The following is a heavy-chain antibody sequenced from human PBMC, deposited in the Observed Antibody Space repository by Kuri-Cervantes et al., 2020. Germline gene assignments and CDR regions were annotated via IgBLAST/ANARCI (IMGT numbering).Heavy chain of an antibody. CDR1: GGSISSYY. CDR3: ARDLRQGYSSSWYYFDY. CDR2: IYYSGST. V-gene: IGHV4-59*12. Sequence: SETLSLTCTVSGGSISSYYWSWIRQPPGKGLEWIGYIYYSGSTNYNPSLKSRVTISVDTSKNQFSLKLSSVTAADTAVYYCARDLRQGYSSSWYYFDYWGQGTLVTVSS. J-gene: IGHJ4*02. D-gene: IGHD6-13*01.